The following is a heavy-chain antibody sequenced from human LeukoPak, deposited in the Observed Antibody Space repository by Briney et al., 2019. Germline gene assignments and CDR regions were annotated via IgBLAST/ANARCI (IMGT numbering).Heavy chain of an antibody. CDR2: ISGSGGST. CDR1: GFTFSSYA. Sequence: SGGSLRLSCAASGFTFSSYAMSWVRQAPGKGLEWVSAISGSGGSTYYADSVKGRFTISRDNSKNTLYLQINSLRAEDTAVYYCAKVPLAYCGGDCYVHFDYWGQGTLVTVSS. V-gene: IGHV3-23*01. CDR3: AKVPLAYCGGDCYVHFDY. D-gene: IGHD2-21*02. J-gene: IGHJ4*02.